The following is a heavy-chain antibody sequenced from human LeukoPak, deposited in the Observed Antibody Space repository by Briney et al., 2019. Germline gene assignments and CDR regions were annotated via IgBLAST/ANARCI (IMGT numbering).Heavy chain of an antibody. CDR3: ARDRSKTTVITPVGAKFDY. J-gene: IGHJ4*02. D-gene: IGHD4-23*01. CDR1: GFTFSSYS. Sequence: GGSLRLSCAASGFTFSSYSMNWVRQAPGEGLEWVSGVNWNGGSTGYADSVKGRFTISRDNAKNSLYLQMNSLRAEDTALYYCARDRSKTTVITPVGAKFDYWGQGTLVTVSS. V-gene: IGHV3-20*04. CDR2: VNWNGGST.